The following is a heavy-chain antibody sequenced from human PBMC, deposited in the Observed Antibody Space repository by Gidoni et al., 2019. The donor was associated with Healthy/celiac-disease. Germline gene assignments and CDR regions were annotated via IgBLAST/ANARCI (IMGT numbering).Heavy chain of an antibody. D-gene: IGHD6-13*01. J-gene: IGHJ1*01. Sequence: QVQLQESGPGLVKPSQTLSLTCTVSGGSISSGSYYWSWIRQPAGKGLEWIGRIYTSGSTNYNPSLKSRVTISVDTSKNQFSLKLSSVTAADTAVYYCARDGLAAAGWSNWGQGTLVTVSS. V-gene: IGHV4-61*02. CDR2: IYTSGST. CDR1: GGSISSGSYY. CDR3: ARDGLAAAGWSN.